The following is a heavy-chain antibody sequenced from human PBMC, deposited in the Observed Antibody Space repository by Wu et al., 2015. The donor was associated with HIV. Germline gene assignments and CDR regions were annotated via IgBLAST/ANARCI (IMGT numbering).Heavy chain of an antibody. CDR1: GYTFTSYG. CDR2: ISAYNGNT. CDR3: VRRLRPAYGEVSSIAAARYAGDY. D-gene: IGHD6-13*01. Sequence: QVQLVQSGAEVKKPGASVKVSCKASGYTFTSYGISWVRQAPGQGLEWMGWISAYNGNTNYAQKLQGRVTMTTDTSTSTAYMELRSLRSDDTAVYYLVRRLRPAYGEVSSIAAARYAGDYWGQGTLVTVSS. J-gene: IGHJ4*02. V-gene: IGHV1-18*01.